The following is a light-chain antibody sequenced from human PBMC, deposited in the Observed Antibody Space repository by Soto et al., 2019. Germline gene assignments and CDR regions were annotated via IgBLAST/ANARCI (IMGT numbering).Light chain of an antibody. CDR1: QSVSSN. CDR3: QHYNNWPFT. CDR2: GAS. Sequence: EIVMTQSPATLSVSPGERATLSCRASQSVSSNLAWYQQKPGQAPRLLIYGASGRATGIPARFSGSGSGTEFTLTISSLQSEGFAVYYVQHYNNWPFTFGQGNKLEIK. V-gene: IGKV3-15*01. J-gene: IGKJ2*01.